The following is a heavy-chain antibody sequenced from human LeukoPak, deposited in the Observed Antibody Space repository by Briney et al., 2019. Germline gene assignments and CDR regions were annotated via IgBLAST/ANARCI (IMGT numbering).Heavy chain of an antibody. Sequence: GGSLRLSCAASGFTFSSYGMSWVRQAPGKGLEWVSSISSSSSYIYYADSVKGRFTISRDNAKNSLYLQMNSLRAEDTAVYYCASSGGYYDSSGYYTPMDVWGKGTTVTISS. CDR3: ASSGGYYDSSGYYTPMDV. CDR2: ISSSSSYI. CDR1: GFTFSSYG. D-gene: IGHD3-22*01. V-gene: IGHV3-21*01. J-gene: IGHJ6*04.